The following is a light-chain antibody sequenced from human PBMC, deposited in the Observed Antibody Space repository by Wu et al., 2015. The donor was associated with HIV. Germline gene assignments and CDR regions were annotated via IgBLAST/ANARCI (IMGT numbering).Light chain of an antibody. CDR3: QQFRAYPLT. J-gene: IGKJ3*01. Sequence: DIQMTQSPSTLSASVGDRVTITCRASQSISSWLAWFQQRPGKAPKLLIYTASSLESGVPSRFSGSGSGTGFTLTITSLRPEDSATYYCQQFRAYPLTFGPGTKVQIK. CDR2: TAS. CDR1: QSISSW. V-gene: IGKV1-5*03.